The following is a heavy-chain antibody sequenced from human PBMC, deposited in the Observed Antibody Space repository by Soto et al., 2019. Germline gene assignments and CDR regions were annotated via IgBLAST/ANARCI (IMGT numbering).Heavy chain of an antibody. Sequence: GGSLRLSCAASGFTFGSYAMHWVRQAPGKGLEWVAVISYDGSNKYYADSVKGRFTISRDNSKNTLYLQMNSLRAEDTAVYYCARVLSSGWYLHYYGMDVWGQGTTVTVSS. CDR2: ISYDGSNK. V-gene: IGHV3-30-3*01. D-gene: IGHD6-19*01. CDR1: GFTFGSYA. J-gene: IGHJ6*02. CDR3: ARVLSSGWYLHYYGMDV.